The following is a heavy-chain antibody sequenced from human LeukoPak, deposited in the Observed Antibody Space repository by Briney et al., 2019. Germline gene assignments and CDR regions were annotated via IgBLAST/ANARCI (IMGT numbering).Heavy chain of an antibody. Sequence: SETLSLTCTVSGDSVSNDNFYWGWIRQPPGKGLEWIGSIYYSGSTYYNPSLKSRVTISVDTSKNQFSLKLSSVTAADTAVYYCARLEVQLWSFGYWGQGTLVTVSS. CDR3: ARLEVQLWSFGY. CDR1: GDSVSNDNFY. CDR2: IYYSGST. V-gene: IGHV4-39*01. D-gene: IGHD5-18*01. J-gene: IGHJ4*02.